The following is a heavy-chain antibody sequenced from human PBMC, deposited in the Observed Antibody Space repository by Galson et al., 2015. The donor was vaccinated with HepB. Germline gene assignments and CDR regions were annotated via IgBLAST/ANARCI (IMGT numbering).Heavy chain of an antibody. CDR3: ARDSYDTPKGRYSSGWYWAYGMDV. CDR1: GFTVSSNY. Sequence: SLRLSCAASGFTVSSNYMSWVRQAPGKGLEWVSVIYSGGSTYYADSVKGRFTISRDNSKNTLYLQMNSLRAEDTAVYYCARDSYDTPKGRYSSGWYWAYGMDVWGQGTTVTVSS. CDR2: IYSGGST. V-gene: IGHV3-53*01. J-gene: IGHJ6*02. D-gene: IGHD6-19*01.